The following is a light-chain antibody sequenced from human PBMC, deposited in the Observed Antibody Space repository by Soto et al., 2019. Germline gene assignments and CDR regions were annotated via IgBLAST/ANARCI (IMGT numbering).Light chain of an antibody. Sequence: EIVMTQSPATLSVSPGERATLSCRASQSVSSYLAWYQQKPGLPPRLLIYDASTRATGIPDRFSGSGSGTDFTLTISSLQSADFAVYYCQQYSNWPPLYTFGRGTKLDIK. V-gene: IGKV3-15*01. CDR2: DAS. CDR1: QSVSSY. CDR3: QQYSNWPPLYT. J-gene: IGKJ2*01.